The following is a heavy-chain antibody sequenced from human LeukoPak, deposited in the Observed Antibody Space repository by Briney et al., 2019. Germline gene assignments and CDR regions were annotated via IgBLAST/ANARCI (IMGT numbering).Heavy chain of an antibody. CDR3: ARDWYHANDY. CDR2: ITSDGSST. V-gene: IGHV3-74*03. D-gene: IGHD2-2*01. J-gene: IGHJ4*02. CDR1: GFTFSITW. Sequence: GGSLRLSCAASGFTFSITWMHWVRQPPGKGLVWVARITSDGSSTTYAESVKGRFTISRDNAKNTLYLQMNSLRAEDTAVYYWARDWYHANDYGDQGTRVSVFS.